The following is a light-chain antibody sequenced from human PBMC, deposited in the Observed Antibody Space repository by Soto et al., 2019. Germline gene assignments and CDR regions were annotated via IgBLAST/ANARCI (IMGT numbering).Light chain of an antibody. CDR3: PQYNSYS. J-gene: IGKJ1*01. Sequence: IQMTQSPSSRSSSLGDRVTITCRASQSISSYLNWYQQKPGTAPKVLIYHASNLQSGVPSRFSGSGSGTEFTLTISSMQPDYLATYYCPQYNSYSFGQGTKVDIK. CDR2: HAS. V-gene: IGKV1-5*01. CDR1: QSISSY.